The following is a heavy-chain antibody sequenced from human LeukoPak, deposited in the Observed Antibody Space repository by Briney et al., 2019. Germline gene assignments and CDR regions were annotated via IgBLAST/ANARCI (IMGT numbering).Heavy chain of an antibody. J-gene: IGHJ4*02. V-gene: IGHV3-74*01. D-gene: IGHD3-22*01. CDR3: ARGGSGYCNY. Sequence: GGSLRLSCAASGFTFSNSWMHWVRQAPGKGLVWVSRINGDGSIASYADSVKGRFTISRDNAKNTLDLQMNSLRAEDTALYYCARGGSGYCNYWGQGTLVTVSS. CDR1: GFTFSNSW. CDR2: INGDGSIA.